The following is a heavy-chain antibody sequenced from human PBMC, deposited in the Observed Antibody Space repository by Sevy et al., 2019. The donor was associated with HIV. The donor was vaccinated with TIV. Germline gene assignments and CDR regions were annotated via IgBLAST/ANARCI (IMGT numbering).Heavy chain of an antibody. Sequence: SETLSLTCAVSGGSISSGGYSWSWIRQPPGKGLEWIGYIYDSGSTYYNPSLKSRVTISVDRSKNQFSLKLSSVTAADTAVYYCARVSYYYDSSGSTKLGGFDYWGQGTLVTVSS. J-gene: IGHJ4*02. CDR1: GGSISSGGYS. CDR3: ARVSYYYDSSGSTKLGGFDY. V-gene: IGHV4-30-2*01. CDR2: IYDSGST. D-gene: IGHD3-22*01.